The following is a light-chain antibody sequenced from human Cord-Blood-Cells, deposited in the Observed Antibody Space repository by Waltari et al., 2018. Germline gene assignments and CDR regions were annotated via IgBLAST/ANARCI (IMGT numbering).Light chain of an antibody. Sequence: QSALTQPASVSGSPGHSITISCTGTSSHVGSYNLVSWYQQHPGKAPKLMIDEGSKRPSGVSNRFSGAKSGNTASLTISGLQAEDEADYYCCSYAGSSTFLFGGGTKLTVL. J-gene: IGLJ2*01. CDR2: EGS. CDR3: CSYAGSSTFL. CDR1: SSHVGSYNL. V-gene: IGLV2-23*03.